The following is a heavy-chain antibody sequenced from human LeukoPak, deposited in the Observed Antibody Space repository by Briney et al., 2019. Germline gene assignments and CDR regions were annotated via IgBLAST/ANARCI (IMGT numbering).Heavy chain of an antibody. CDR2: ICSSSSYI. V-gene: IGHV3-21*01. CDR1: GFTFSSYS. Sequence: GGSLRLSCAASGFTFSSYSMNWVRQAPGKGLERVSSICSSSSYIYYADSVKGRFTISRDNAKNSLYLQMNSLRAEDTAVYYCAGDRGTLVRGVISWNYWGQGTLVTVSS. CDR3: AGDRGTLVRGVISWNY. J-gene: IGHJ4*02. D-gene: IGHD3-10*01.